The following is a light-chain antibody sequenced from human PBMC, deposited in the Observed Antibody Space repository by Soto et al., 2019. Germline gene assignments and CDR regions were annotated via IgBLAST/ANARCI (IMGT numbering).Light chain of an antibody. CDR3: QQYNNWPLT. V-gene: IGKV3-15*01. Sequence: EIVMTQSPATLSVSPGERATLSCRASQSVGNNLAWYQQKPGQAPRLLVYGAFTRATGIPVSFSGSGSGTDFTLTISSLQSEDFAVYYCQQYNNWPLTFGGGTKVETK. CDR2: GAF. CDR1: QSVGNN. J-gene: IGKJ4*01.